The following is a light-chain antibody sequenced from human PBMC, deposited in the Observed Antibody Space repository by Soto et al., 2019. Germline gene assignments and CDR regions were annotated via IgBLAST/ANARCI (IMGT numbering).Light chain of an antibody. CDR3: QQYFNWWT. Sequence: IVLTQSPATLSVSLGERATLSCMASHNVDINLAWYQQRPGQAPRLLVYGASTRATDIPARFSGSGSGTEFTLTSSSLQSEDFAIYYCQQYFNWWTFGQGTKVDIK. CDR2: GAS. V-gene: IGKV3-15*01. J-gene: IGKJ1*01. CDR1: HNVDIN.